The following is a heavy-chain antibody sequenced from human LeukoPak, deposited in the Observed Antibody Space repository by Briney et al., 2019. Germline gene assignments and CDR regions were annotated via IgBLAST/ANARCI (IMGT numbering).Heavy chain of an antibody. CDR3: AKNRGGSYYSGSDY. CDR1: GFTFSSYA. J-gene: IGHJ4*02. Sequence: GGSLRLSCAASGFTFSSYAMNWVRQAPGKGLEWVSAVRGGDAGTSYADSVKGRFTISRDNSKNTLYLQMNTLRADDTAVYYCAKNRGGSYYSGSDYWGQGTLVTVSS. D-gene: IGHD1-26*01. CDR2: VRGGDAGT. V-gene: IGHV3-23*01.